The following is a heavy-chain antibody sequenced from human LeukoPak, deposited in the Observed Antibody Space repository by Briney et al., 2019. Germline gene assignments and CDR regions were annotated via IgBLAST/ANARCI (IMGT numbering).Heavy chain of an antibody. V-gene: IGHV1-69*10. CDR3: ARSEHDILTGSHTDSFDY. CDR2: IIPILGIA. D-gene: IGHD3-9*01. J-gene: IGHJ4*02. Sequence: GGSLTVSCMASGGTLSTYAISWVRQAPGQGLEWRGRIIPILGIANYAQKFQGRVTITADKSASTAYMELSSLRSEDTAVDYCARSEHDILTGSHTDSFDYWGQGTLVTVSS. CDR1: GGTLSTYA.